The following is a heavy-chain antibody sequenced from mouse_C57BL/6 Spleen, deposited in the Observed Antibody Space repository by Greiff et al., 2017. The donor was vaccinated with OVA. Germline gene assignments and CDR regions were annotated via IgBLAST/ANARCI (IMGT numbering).Heavy chain of an antibody. CDR3: ARGWLLFDY. V-gene: IGHV1-82*01. D-gene: IGHD2-3*01. CDR1: GYAFSSSW. J-gene: IGHJ2*01. CDR2: IYPGDGDT. Sequence: QVQLKESGPELVKPGASVKISCKASGYAFSSSWMNWVKQRPGKGLEWIGRIYPGDGDTNYNGKFKGKATLTADKSSSTAYMQLSSLTSEDSAVYFCARGWLLFDYWGQGTTLTVSS.